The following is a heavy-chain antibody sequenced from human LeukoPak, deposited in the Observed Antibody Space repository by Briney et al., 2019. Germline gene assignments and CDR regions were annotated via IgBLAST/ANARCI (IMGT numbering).Heavy chain of an antibody. CDR3: AKTGTMGYYFDY. J-gene: IGHJ4*02. CDR2: ISGSGGST. V-gene: IGHV3-23*01. D-gene: IGHD3-10*01. Sequence: TGGSLRLSCAASGFTFSTYVIHWVRQAPGKGLEWVSAISGSGGSTYYADSVKGRFTISRDNSKNTLYLQMNSLRAEDTAVYYCAKTGTMGYYFDYWGQGTLVTVSS. CDR1: GFTFSTYV.